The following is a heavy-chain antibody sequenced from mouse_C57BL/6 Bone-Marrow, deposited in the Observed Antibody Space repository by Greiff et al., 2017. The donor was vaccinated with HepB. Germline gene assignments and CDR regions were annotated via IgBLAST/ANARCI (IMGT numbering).Heavy chain of an antibody. V-gene: IGHV1-81*01. Sequence: QVQLKQSGAELARPGASVKLSCKASGYTFTSYGISWVKQSTGQGLEWIGEIYPRSGNTYYNEKFKGKATLTADKSSSTAYMELRSLTSEDSAVYFCAREALITTVVAPYFDVWGTGTTVTVSS. CDR2: IYPRSGNT. J-gene: IGHJ1*03. CDR3: AREALITTVVAPYFDV. D-gene: IGHD1-1*01. CDR1: GYTFTSYG.